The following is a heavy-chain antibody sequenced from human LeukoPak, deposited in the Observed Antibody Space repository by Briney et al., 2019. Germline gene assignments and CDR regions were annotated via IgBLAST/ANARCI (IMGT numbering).Heavy chain of an antibody. J-gene: IGHJ3*02. V-gene: IGHV3-23*01. CDR3: ARDRNNAFDI. D-gene: IGHD1-14*01. CDR1: GFTFSSYA. CDR2: ISGSGGST. Sequence: GGSLRLSCAASGFTFSSYAMSWVRQAPGQGLEWVSAISGSGGSTYYADDVKGRFTISRDNSKNTLYLQMNSLRAEDTAVYYCARDRNNAFDIWGQGTMVTVSS.